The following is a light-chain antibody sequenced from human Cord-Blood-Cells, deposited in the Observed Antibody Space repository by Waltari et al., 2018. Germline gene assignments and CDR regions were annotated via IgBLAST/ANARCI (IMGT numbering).Light chain of an antibody. Sequence: QSALTQPASVSGSPGQSITISCTGTSSYVGGYNYVSWYQQHPGKAPKLMIYDVSKRPSGVSNRFSGSKSGNTASLTISGIQAEDEADYYCSSYTSSSTWVFGGGTKLTVL. CDR1: SSYVGGYNY. CDR2: DVS. J-gene: IGLJ3*02. CDR3: SSYTSSSTWV. V-gene: IGLV2-14*01.